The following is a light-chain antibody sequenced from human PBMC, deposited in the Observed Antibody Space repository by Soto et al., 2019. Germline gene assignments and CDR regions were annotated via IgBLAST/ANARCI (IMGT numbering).Light chain of an antibody. J-gene: IGLJ1*01. V-gene: IGLV2-14*01. CDR2: EVS. CDR1: SSDVGSYNY. CDR3: SSYTTRTTLYV. Sequence: QSALTQPASVSGSPGQSITISCTGMSSDVGSYNYVSWYQLHPGKAPKLMIYEVSNRPSGVSNRFSGSKSGDTASLTISGLQAEDEADYYCSSYTTRTTLYVFGTGTKVTVL.